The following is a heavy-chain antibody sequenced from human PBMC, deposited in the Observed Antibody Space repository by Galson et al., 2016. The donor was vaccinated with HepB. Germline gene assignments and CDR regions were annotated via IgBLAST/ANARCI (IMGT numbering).Heavy chain of an antibody. CDR2: ICGRCGDM. CDR1: GYTFDKYG. CDR3: AIDPSQWHDLLFGN. J-gene: IGHJ4*02. Sequence: LRLSCAASGYTFDKYGMTWFRQAPGKGLEWVSTICGRCGDMDYADSVKGRFTISRDDSKNTLYLHMNSLRVEDTAIYYCAIDPSQWHDLLFGNWAQGTLVTVSA. V-gene: IGHV3-23*01. D-gene: IGHD6-19*01.